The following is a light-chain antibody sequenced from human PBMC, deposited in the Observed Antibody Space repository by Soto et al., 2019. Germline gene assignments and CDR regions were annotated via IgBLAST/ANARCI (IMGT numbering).Light chain of an antibody. CDR2: DAS. V-gene: IGKV1-5*01. CDR1: QSISTW. CDR3: HQYSSYKWT. J-gene: IGKJ1*01. Sequence: DIQMTQSPSTLSASVGDRVTITCRASQSISTWLAWFQQKPGKAPKLLMYDASTLESGVPSRFSGGGSGTEFTLTISSLQHDDFATYHCHQYSSYKWTFGQGTKVEIK.